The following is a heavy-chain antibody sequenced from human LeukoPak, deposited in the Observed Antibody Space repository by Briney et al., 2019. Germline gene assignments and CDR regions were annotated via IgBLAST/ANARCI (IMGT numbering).Heavy chain of an antibody. CDR1: GFTFSSYP. D-gene: IGHD1-26*01. J-gene: IGHJ4*02. V-gene: IGHV3-64*01. CDR2: ISSNGGST. Sequence: GGSLRLSCAASGFTFSSYPMHWVRQAPGKGLQYVSAISSNGGSTYYANSLKGRFTISRDNSKNTLYLQMGSLRAEDMAVYYCARRGSYYGDSMDYWGQGTLVTVSS. CDR3: ARRGSYYGDSMDY.